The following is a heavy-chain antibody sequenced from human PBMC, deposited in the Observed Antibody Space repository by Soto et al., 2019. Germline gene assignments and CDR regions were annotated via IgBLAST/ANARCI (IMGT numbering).Heavy chain of an antibody. J-gene: IGHJ4*02. V-gene: IGHV3-33*01. CDR1: GFTFSSYG. D-gene: IGHD4-4*01. Sequence: QVQLVESGGGVVQPGRSLRLSCAASGFTFSSYGMHWVRQAPGKGLEWVAVIWYDGSNKYYADSVKGRFTISRDNSKNTLYRQMNSLRAEDTAVYYGARGGGKYSNLFDYWGQGTLVTVSS. CDR3: ARGGGKYSNLFDY. CDR2: IWYDGSNK.